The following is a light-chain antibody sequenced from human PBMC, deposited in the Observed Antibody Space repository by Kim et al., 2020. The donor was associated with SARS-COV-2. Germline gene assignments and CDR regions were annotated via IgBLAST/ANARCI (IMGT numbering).Light chain of an antibody. CDR3: NSRDSNDNVV. CDR2: GKN. CDR1: SLRTYY. J-gene: IGLJ2*01. Sequence: VALGQTVRIKCQGDSLRTYYATWYQQKPGQAPIVVIYGKNNRPSGIPDRFSGSSSGNTASLTITGTRAGDEADYYCNSRDSNDNVVFGGGTKLTVL. V-gene: IGLV3-19*01.